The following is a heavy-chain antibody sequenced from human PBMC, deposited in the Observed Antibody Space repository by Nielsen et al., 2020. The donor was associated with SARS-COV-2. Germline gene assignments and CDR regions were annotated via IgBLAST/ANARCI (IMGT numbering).Heavy chain of an antibody. Sequence: SETLSLTCTVSGGSISSGDYYWSWIRQPPGKGLEWIGYIYYSGSTYYNPSLKSRVTISVDTSKNQFSLKLSSVTAADTAVYYCARDSFHCSSTSCYAGHGWFDPWGQGTLVTVSS. CDR1: GGSISSGDYY. CDR2: IYYSGST. CDR3: ARDSFHCSSTSCYAGHGWFDP. D-gene: IGHD2-2*01. J-gene: IGHJ5*02. V-gene: IGHV4-30-4*01.